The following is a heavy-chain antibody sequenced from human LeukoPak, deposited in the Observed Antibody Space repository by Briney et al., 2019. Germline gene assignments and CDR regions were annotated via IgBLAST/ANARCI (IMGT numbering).Heavy chain of an antibody. CDR1: GFTFSSYA. V-gene: IGHV3-23*01. CDR3: AKMGGRLAYYMDV. D-gene: IGHD3-16*01. CDR2: IVGSGRTT. J-gene: IGHJ6*03. Sequence: GETLRLSCAASGFTFSSYAMTWVRQAPGKGLEWVTTIVGSGRTTYYAATVRGRFTISRDNSNNTLFLQMSSLRAEDTALYYCAKMGGRLAYYMDVWGTGTTVTVSS.